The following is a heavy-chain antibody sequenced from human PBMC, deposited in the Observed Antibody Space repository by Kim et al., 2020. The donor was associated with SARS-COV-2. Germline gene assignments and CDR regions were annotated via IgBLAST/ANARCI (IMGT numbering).Heavy chain of an antibody. J-gene: IGHJ4*02. V-gene: IGHV1-69*01. CDR3: ARGCYDYYFDY. Sequence: ANYAQKFQGRVTITADESTSTAYMELSSLGSEDTAVYYCARGCYDYYFDYWGQGTLVTVSS. D-gene: IGHD5-12*01. CDR2: A.